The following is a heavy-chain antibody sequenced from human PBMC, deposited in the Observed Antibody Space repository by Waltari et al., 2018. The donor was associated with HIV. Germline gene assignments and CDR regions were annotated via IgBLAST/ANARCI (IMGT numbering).Heavy chain of an antibody. CDR3: ASLYNYVWGSPPPFDY. V-gene: IGHV3-74*01. Sequence: EVQLVESGGGLVQPGGSLRLSCAAHGCTFSSYWMHWVRQAPGKGLVWVSRINSEGSSTNYADSVKGRFTISRDNAKNTVYLQMNSLRAEDTALYYCASLYNYVWGSPPPFDYWGQGTLVTVSS. CDR2: INSEGSST. D-gene: IGHD3-16*01. CDR1: GCTFSSYW. J-gene: IGHJ4*02.